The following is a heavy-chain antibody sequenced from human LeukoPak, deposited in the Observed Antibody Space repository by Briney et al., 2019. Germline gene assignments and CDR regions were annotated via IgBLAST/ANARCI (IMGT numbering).Heavy chain of an antibody. CDR3: ARVNGGIVVVPAAPRGTYYFDY. V-gene: IGHV3-48*03. CDR2: ISSSGSTI. Sequence: GGSLRLSCAASGFTFSSYEMNWVRQAPGKGLGWVSYISSSGSTIYYADSVKGRFTISRDNAKNSLYLQMNSLRAEDTAVYYCARVNGGIVVVPAAPRGTYYFDYWGQGTLVTVSS. J-gene: IGHJ4*02. CDR1: GFTFSSYE. D-gene: IGHD2-2*01.